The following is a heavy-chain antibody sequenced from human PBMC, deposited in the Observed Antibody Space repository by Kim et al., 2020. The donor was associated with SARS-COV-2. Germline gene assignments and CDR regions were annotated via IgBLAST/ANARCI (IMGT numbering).Heavy chain of an antibody. CDR2: VYSAGDT. V-gene: IGHV3-66*01. Sequence: GGSLRLSCAASGLTVSSYYMRWFRQAPGKGLEWVSVVYSAGDTYYAASVRGRFTISSDNNTIVYLHMNSLSPEATGADYCSRELIRASSYYCMDVWGQG. CDR1: GLTVSSYY. J-gene: IGHJ6*02. CDR3: SRELIRASSYYCMDV.